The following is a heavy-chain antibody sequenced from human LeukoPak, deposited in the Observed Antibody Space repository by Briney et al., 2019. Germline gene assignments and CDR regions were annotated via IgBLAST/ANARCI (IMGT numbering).Heavy chain of an antibody. CDR2: VSFDGSNY. Sequence: GGSLRLSCAASGFIFSDYALHWVRQAPGKGLEWVAVVSFDGSNYYCADSVKGRFTISRDNSKNTLYLQMNSLRAEDTAVYFCARDESRRRRSDVDPGYFDYWGQGTLVTVSP. CDR1: GFIFSDYA. J-gene: IGHJ4*02. CDR3: ARDESRRRRSDVDPGYFDY. D-gene: IGHD3-10*01. V-gene: IGHV3-30-3*01.